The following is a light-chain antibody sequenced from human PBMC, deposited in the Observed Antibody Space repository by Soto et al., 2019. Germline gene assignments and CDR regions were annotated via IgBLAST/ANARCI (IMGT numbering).Light chain of an antibody. J-gene: IGKJ1*01. CDR2: GVS. Sequence: EVVVRQSPDTXAXXPXXXXXXXXRASQSVRNNLAWYQQKPGQAPRLLIYGVSTRATGVPARFSGSGSGTDFTLTISSLQPEDFAVYYCHQYDNWWTFGQGTKVDI. CDR1: QSVRNN. V-gene: IGKV3-15*01. CDR3: HQYDNWWT.